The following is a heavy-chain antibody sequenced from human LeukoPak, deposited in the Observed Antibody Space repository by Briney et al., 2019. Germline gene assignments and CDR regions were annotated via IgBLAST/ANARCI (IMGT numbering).Heavy chain of an antibody. J-gene: IGHJ5*02. CDR2: ISAYNGNT. V-gene: IGHV1-18*01. CDR3: ARGAQVTMVGGVTNCFAP. CDR1: GYTFTSYG. D-gene: IGHD3-10*01. Sequence: GASVKVSCKASGYTFTSYGISWVRQAPGQGLEWMGWISAYNGNTNYAQKLQGRVTMTTDTSTSTAYMELRSLRSDDTAVYYCARGAQVTMVGGVTNCFAPWGQGTLVTVSS.